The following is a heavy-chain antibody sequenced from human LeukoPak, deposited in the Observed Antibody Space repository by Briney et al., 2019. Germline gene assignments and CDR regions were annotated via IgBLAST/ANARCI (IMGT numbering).Heavy chain of an antibody. J-gene: IGHJ4*02. D-gene: IGHD5-12*01. CDR2: INPNTNGI. V-gene: IGHV1-2*02. CDR1: GYTISDYF. CDR3: ASARYSGHEPFDF. Sequence: ASVKVSCKASGYTISDYFMHWVRQAPGQGLEWMGWINPNTNGINYAQKFQGRVIITRDTSINTAYMELRSLTSDDTAIYYCASARYSGHEPFDFWGQGTLVTVST.